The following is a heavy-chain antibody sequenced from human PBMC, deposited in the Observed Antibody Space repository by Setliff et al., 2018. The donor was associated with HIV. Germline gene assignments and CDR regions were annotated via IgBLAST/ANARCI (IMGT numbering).Heavy chain of an antibody. V-gene: IGHV4-38-2*02. D-gene: IGHD5-18*01. CDR1: GYSISSGYY. CDR3: ARDAERGYSYGYDY. Sequence: SETLSLTCAVSGYSISSGYYWGWIRQPPGKGLEWIGSVFHSGSTYSNPSLKSRVTMSVDTSKNQFSLKLSSVTAADTAVYYCARDAERGYSYGYDYWGQGTQVTVSS. CDR2: VFHSGST. J-gene: IGHJ4*02.